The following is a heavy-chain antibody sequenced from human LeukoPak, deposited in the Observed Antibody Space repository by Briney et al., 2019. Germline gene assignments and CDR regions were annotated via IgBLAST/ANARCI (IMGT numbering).Heavy chain of an antibody. CDR2: ISSSGSTI. J-gene: IGHJ6*04. CDR1: GFTFSSYE. D-gene: IGHD3-10*02. Sequence: QPGGSLRLSCAAYGFTFSSYEMNWVRQAPGKGLEWVSYISSSGSTIYYADSVKGRLTISRDNAKNSLYLQMNSLRAEDTAVYYCAELGITMIGGVWGKGTTVTISS. CDR3: AELGITMIGGV. V-gene: IGHV3-48*03.